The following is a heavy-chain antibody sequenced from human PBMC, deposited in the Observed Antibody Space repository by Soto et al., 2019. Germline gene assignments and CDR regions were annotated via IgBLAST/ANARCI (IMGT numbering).Heavy chain of an antibody. D-gene: IGHD3-22*01. CDR3: ARGYVADSSGNFWVYGMDV. CDR2: IIPIFGTA. Sequence: QVQLVQSGAEVKKPGSSVKVSCKASGGTFSSYAISWVRQAPGQGLEWMGGIIPIFGTANYAQKFQGRVTITADESTSTAYMELSSLRSEVTAVYYCARGYVADSSGNFWVYGMDVWGQGTTVTVSS. J-gene: IGHJ6*02. CDR1: GGTFSSYA. V-gene: IGHV1-69*01.